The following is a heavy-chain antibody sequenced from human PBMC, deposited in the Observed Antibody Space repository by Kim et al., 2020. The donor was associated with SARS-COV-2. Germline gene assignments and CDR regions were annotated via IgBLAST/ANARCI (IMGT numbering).Heavy chain of an antibody. CDR3: ARDKTYYDILTGYTYYYGIDV. J-gene: IGHJ6*02. CDR2: ISSSSSYI. D-gene: IGHD3-9*01. CDR1: GFTFSSYS. Sequence: GGSLRLSCAASGFTFSSYSMNWVRQAPGKGLEWVSSISSSSSYIYYADSVKGRFTISRDNAKNSLYLQMNSLRAEDTAVYYCARDKTYYDILTGYTYYYGIDVWGQGTPVTVSS. V-gene: IGHV3-21*01.